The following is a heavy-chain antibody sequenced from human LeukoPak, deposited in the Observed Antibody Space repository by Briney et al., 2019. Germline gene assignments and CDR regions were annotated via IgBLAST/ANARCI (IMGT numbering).Heavy chain of an antibody. CDR2: ISHDGSIT. CDR1: GFTLRSHW. V-gene: IGHV3-74*01. J-gene: IGHJ4*02. CDR3: ARDRGYGALDY. Sequence: PGGSLRLSCAASGFTLRSHWMQWVRQVPGKGPVWFSCISHDGSITKYAGSVRGRFTISRDNAKNMVYLEMNGLRAEDTAVYFCARDRGYGALDYWGQGTLVTVSS. D-gene: IGHD5-12*01.